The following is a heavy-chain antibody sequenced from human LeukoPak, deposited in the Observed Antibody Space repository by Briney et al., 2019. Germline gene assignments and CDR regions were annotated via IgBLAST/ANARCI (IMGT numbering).Heavy chain of an antibody. V-gene: IGHV3-23*01. Sequence: GGSLRLSCAASGFTFGSSAMSWVRQAPGKGPEWVSTFSRSGPDTYYADSVKGRFTIFRDNSKNTLYLQMNRLRAEDTAVYYCARVSDTKSSSPFDYWGQGTLVTVSS. CDR3: ARVSDTKSSSPFDY. CDR1: GFTFGSSA. D-gene: IGHD6-13*01. CDR2: FSRSGPDT. J-gene: IGHJ4*02.